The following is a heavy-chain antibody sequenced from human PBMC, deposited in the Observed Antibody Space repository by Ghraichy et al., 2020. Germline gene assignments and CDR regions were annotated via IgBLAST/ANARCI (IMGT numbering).Heavy chain of an antibody. CDR2: ISGSGGST. CDR3: AKDYGGYSYGAQIDY. Sequence: GESLNISCAASGFTFSSYAMSWVRQAPGKGLEWVSAISGSGGSTYYADSVKGRFTISRDNSKNTLYLQMNSLRAEDTAVYYCAKDYGGYSYGAQIDYWGQGTLVTVSS. J-gene: IGHJ4*02. V-gene: IGHV3-23*01. D-gene: IGHD5-18*01. CDR1: GFTFSSYA.